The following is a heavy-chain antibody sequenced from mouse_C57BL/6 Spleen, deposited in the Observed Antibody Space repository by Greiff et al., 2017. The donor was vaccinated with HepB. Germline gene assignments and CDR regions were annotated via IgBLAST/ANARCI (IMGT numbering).Heavy chain of an antibody. D-gene: IGHD4-1*02. CDR1: GFTFSSYA. CDR2: ISDGGSYT. CDR3: ARDPPTGSYYFDY. V-gene: IGHV5-4*01. Sequence: EVQLVESGGGLVKPGGSLKLSCAASGFTFSSYAMSWVRQTPEKRLEWVATISDGGSYTYYPDNVKGRFTISRDNAKNNLYLQMSHLKSEDTAMYDCARDPPTGSYYFDYWGQGTTLTVSS. J-gene: IGHJ2*01.